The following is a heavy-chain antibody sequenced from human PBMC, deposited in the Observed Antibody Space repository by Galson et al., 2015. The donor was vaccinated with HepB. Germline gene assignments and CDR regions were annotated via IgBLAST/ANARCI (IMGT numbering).Heavy chain of an antibody. CDR1: GFSLSTSGMC. CDR2: IDWDDDK. CDR3: ARGGVRATVDAFDI. D-gene: IGHD4-17*01. Sequence: PALVKPTQTLTLTCTFSGFSLSTSGMCVSWIRQPPGKALEWLARIDWDDDKYYSTSLKTRLTISKDTSKNQVVLTMTNMDPVDTATYYCARGGVRATVDAFDIWGQGTMVTVSS. J-gene: IGHJ3*02. V-gene: IGHV2-70*11.